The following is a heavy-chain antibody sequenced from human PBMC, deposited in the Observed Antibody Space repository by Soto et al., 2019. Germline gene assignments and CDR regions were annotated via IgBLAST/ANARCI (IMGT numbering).Heavy chain of an antibody. CDR2: ISYDGSNK. D-gene: IGHD5-18*01. CDR1: GFTFSSYG. Sequence: GGSLRLSCAASGFTFSSYGMHWVRQAPGKGLEWVAVISYDGSNKYYADSVKGRFTISRDNSKNTLYLQMNSLRAEDTAVYYCAKDPGHSYGYGYYYYMDVWGKGTTVTVSS. V-gene: IGHV3-30*18. J-gene: IGHJ6*03. CDR3: AKDPGHSYGYGYYYYMDV.